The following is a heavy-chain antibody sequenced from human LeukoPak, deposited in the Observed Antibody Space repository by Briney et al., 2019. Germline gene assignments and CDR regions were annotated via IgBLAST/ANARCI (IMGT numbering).Heavy chain of an antibody. CDR2: INQDGSQK. Sequence: GGSLRLSCAVSGFTFSSYWMSWFRQAPGKGLEWVANINQDGSQKFSVDSVKGRFTISGDNAKNSLSLQMNSLRVEDTAVYYCARDWFDGDYDRFGYWGQGTLVTVSS. CDR3: ARDWFDGDYDRFGY. V-gene: IGHV3-7*03. J-gene: IGHJ4*02. CDR1: GFTFSSYW. D-gene: IGHD4-17*01.